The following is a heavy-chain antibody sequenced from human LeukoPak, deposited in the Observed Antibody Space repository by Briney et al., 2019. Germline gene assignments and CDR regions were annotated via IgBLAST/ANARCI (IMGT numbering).Heavy chain of an antibody. CDR1: GYTFTSYD. Sequence: ASVKVSCKASGYTFTSYDNNWVRQATGQGLEWMGYMNPNSGDTEYAQKFQGRLTITRDTSISTAYMELSNLRSEDTAVYYCATELRRQDYWGQGTLVTVSS. CDR2: MNPNSGDT. D-gene: IGHD4-17*01. J-gene: IGHJ4*02. V-gene: IGHV1-8*03. CDR3: ATELRRQDY.